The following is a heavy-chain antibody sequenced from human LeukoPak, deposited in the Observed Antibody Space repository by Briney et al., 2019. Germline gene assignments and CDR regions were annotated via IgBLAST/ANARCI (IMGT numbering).Heavy chain of an antibody. CDR2: LIPALGTA. D-gene: IGHD3-10*01. V-gene: IGHV1-69*05. CDR1: GGTFGNYG. J-gene: IGHJ2*01. Sequence: SVKVSCKASGGTFGNYGITWVRQGPRQGLEWLGGLIPALGTANFAPRFQGRVTMTTDDSKTTAYTEVTSLTSDDTAIYYCARERLARGADYWYFDLWGRGTLVTVSS. CDR3: ARERLARGADYWYFDL.